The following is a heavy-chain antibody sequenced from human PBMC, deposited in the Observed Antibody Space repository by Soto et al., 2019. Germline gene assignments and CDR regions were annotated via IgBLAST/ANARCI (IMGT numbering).Heavy chain of an antibody. CDR2: VKRKSDGETT. V-gene: IGHV3-15*05. J-gene: IGHJ4*02. CDR1: GFILGDAW. Sequence: GGSLRLSCAGSGFILGDAWLSWVRQAPGKGLEWVGRVKRKSDGETTDYAAPVTGRFTISRDDSKPTVYLQMNSLKIEDTGIYYCVAGSPFEYWGQGTLVTVSS. D-gene: IGHD1-26*01. CDR3: VAGSPFEY.